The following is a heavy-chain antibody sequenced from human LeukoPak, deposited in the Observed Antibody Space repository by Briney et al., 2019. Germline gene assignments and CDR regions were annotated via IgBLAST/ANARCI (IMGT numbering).Heavy chain of an antibody. D-gene: IGHD2-15*01. V-gene: IGHV4-34*01. CDR1: GGSFSGYY. CDR3: ARAPLEYCSGGSCYGVDY. CDR2: INHSGST. J-gene: IGHJ4*02. Sequence: SETLSLTCAVYGGSFSGYYWSWIRQPPGKGLEWIGEINHSGSTNYNPSLKSRVTISVDTSKNQFSLKLSPVTAADTAVYYCARAPLEYCSGGSCYGVDYWGQGTLVTVSS.